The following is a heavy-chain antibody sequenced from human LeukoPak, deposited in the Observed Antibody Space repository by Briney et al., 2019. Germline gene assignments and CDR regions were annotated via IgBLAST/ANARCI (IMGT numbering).Heavy chain of an antibody. CDR2: TYYRSKWYN. CDR3: ARDLVVRGVTQPYYFDY. V-gene: IGHV6-1*01. CDR1: GDSVSSNSAA. Sequence: SQTLSLTCAISGDSVSSNSAAWNWIRQSPSRGLEWLGRTYYRSKWYNDYAVSVKSRITINPDTSKNQFSLQLNSVTPEDTAVYYCARDLVVRGVTQPYYFDYWGQGTLVTVSS. D-gene: IGHD3-10*01. J-gene: IGHJ4*02.